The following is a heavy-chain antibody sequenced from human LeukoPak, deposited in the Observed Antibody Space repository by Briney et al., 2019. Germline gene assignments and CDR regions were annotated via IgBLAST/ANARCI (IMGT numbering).Heavy chain of an antibody. J-gene: IGHJ4*02. V-gene: IGHV5-51*01. Sequence: GESLKISCKASGNTFTSYWIAWVRQMPGKGQEWMGIIYPGDSDTRYSPSFQGQVTMSADKSTSTAYLQWSSLKASDTAMYYCARRYGRPFDYWGQGTLVTVSS. D-gene: IGHD4-17*01. CDR2: IYPGDSDT. CDR1: GNTFTSYW. CDR3: ARRYGRPFDY.